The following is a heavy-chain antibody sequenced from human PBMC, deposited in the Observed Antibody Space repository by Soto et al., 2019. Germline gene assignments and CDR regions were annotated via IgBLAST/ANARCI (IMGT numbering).Heavy chain of an antibody. Sequence: EVQLLESGGGVVQPGGSLRLSCAASGFTFSDYAMSWVRQTPGKGLQWVSGVGGSDDDKHYADSVRGRFIVSRDNSKNTLYLQMNSLRADDTGIYYWAKVVTSFDGVWDPFDMWGQGTEVTVSS. CDR1: GFTFSDYA. V-gene: IGHV3-23*01. CDR3: AKVVTSFDGVWDPFDM. J-gene: IGHJ3*02. D-gene: IGHD2-8*01. CDR2: VGGSDDDK.